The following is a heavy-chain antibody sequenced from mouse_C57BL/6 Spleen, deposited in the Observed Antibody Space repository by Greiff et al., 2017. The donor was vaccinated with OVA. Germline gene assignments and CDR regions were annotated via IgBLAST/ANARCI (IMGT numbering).Heavy chain of an antibody. CDR1: GFTFSSYG. V-gene: IGHV5-6*01. CDR2: ISSGGSYT. J-gene: IGHJ4*01. D-gene: IGHD2-4*01. Sequence: VQLVESGGDLVKPGGSLKLSCAASGFTFSSYGMSWVRQTPDKRLEWVATISSGGSYTYYPDSVKGRFTISRDNAKNTLYLQMSSLKSEDTAMYYCARQGNYDSDYYAMDYWGQGTSVTVSS. CDR3: ARQGNYDSDYYAMDY.